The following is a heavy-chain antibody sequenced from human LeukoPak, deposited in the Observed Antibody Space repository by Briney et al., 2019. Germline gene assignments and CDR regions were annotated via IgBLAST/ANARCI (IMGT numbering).Heavy chain of an antibody. CDR1: GYSFTTYW. J-gene: IGHJ4*02. CDR3: ARVARYYDSSGYPYCLDY. CDR2: IYPGDSDT. Sequence: GESLKISCKGSGYSFTTYWIGWVRQMPVKGLEWMGIIYPGDSDTRYSPSFQGQVTISADKSISTAYLQWSSLKASDTAMYYCARVARYYDSSGYPYCLDYWGQGTLVTVSS. D-gene: IGHD3-22*01. V-gene: IGHV5-51*01.